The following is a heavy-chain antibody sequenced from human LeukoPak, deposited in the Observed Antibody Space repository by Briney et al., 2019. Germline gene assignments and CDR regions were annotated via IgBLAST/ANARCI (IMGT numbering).Heavy chain of an antibody. V-gene: IGHV3-30*02. D-gene: IGHD2-2*01. CDR3: AKDLPAATSFDY. Sequence: GGSLRLSCAASGFTFSSYGVHWVRQAPGKGLEWVAFIRYDGSNKYYADSVKGRFTISRDNSKNTLYLQMNSLRAEDTAVYYCAKDLPAATSFDYWGQGTLDTVSS. CDR2: IRYDGSNK. J-gene: IGHJ4*02. CDR1: GFTFSSYG.